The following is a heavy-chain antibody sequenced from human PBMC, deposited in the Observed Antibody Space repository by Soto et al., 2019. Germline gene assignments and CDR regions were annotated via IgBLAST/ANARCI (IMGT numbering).Heavy chain of an antibody. CDR2: INHFGST. Sequence: SETLSLTCAVYGGSFSDYYWSWIRQPPGKGLEWIGEINHFGSTNYNPSLKSRVTISVDTSKNQFSLKLSSMTAADTAVYYCARELGYNWNPKAFDYWGQGTLVTVSS. CDR1: GGSFSDYY. D-gene: IGHD1-20*01. V-gene: IGHV4-34*01. CDR3: ARELGYNWNPKAFDY. J-gene: IGHJ4*02.